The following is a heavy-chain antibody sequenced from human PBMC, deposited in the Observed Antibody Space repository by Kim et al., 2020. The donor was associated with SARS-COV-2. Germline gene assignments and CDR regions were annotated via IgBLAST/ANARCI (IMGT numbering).Heavy chain of an antibody. J-gene: IGHJ4*02. CDR1: GFTFSSYG. D-gene: IGHD5-12*01. Sequence: GGSLRLSCAASGFTFSSYGMHWVRQAPGKGLEWVAVISYDGSNKYYADSVKGRFTISRDNSKNTLYLQMNSLRAEDTAVYYCAKKHLEMATITGGGYFDYWGQGTLVTVSS. CDR2: ISYDGSNK. CDR3: AKKHLEMATITGGGYFDY. V-gene: IGHV3-30*18.